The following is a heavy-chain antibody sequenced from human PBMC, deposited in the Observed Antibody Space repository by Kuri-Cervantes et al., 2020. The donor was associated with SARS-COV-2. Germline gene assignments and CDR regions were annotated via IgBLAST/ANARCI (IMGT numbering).Heavy chain of an antibody. CDR3: AKDEYDVLTGYLFNY. V-gene: IGHV3-30*04. D-gene: IGHD3-9*01. Sequence: GGSLRLSFAASGFTFSSYAMHWVRQAPGKGLEWVAVISYDDTKTYYGDSVKGRFTISRDNSKNTLYLKMNSLRAEDTAVYYCAKDEYDVLTGYLFNYWGQGTLVTVSS. CDR2: ISYDDTKT. CDR1: GFTFSSYA. J-gene: IGHJ4*02.